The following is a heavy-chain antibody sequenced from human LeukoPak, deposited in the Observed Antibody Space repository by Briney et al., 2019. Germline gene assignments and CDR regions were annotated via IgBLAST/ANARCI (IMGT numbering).Heavy chain of an antibody. CDR3: ARGGMGQWPVEDYFDY. CDR1: GGSISSYY. J-gene: IGHJ4*02. V-gene: IGHV4-59*01. CDR2: IYYSGST. Sequence: PSETLSLTCTVSGGSISSYYWSWIRQPPGKGLEWIGYIYYSGSTNYNPSLKSRVTISVDTSKNQFSLKLSSVTAVDTAVYYCARGGMGQWPVEDYFDYWGQGTLVTVSS. D-gene: IGHD6-19*01.